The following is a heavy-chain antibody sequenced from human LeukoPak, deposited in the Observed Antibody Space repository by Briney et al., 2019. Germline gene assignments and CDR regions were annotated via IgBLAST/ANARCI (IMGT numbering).Heavy chain of an antibody. D-gene: IGHD3-22*01. CDR3: ARLLDNDSSGDPDTFDM. V-gene: IGHV4-59*11. CDR2: IYYSGRT. CDR1: GGSISSHF. J-gene: IGHJ3*02. Sequence: SETLSLTCTVSGGSISSHFWSWIRQPPGKGLEWIGYIYYSGRTRYNPSLQSRVTISIDTSENNFSPKLTSVTAADTALYYCARLLDNDSSGDPDTFDMWGQGTVVTVSS.